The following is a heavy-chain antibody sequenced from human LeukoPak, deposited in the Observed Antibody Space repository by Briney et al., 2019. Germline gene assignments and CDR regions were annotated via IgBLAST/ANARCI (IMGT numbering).Heavy chain of an antibody. D-gene: IGHD2-15*01. V-gene: IGHV4-34*01. Sequence: SETLPLTCAVYGGSFSGYYWSWIRQPPGKGLEWIGEINHSGSTNYNPSLKSRVTISVDTSKNQFSLKLSSVTAADTAVYYCARHGPRYCSGGSCYSTPLDYWGQGTLVTVSS. CDR3: ARHGPRYCSGGSCYSTPLDY. CDR2: INHSGST. J-gene: IGHJ4*02. CDR1: GGSFSGYY.